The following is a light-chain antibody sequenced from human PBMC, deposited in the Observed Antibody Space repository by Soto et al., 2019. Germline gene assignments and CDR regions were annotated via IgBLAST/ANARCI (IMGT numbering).Light chain of an antibody. CDR1: SSDIGGYNY. V-gene: IGLV2-14*01. J-gene: IGLJ3*02. CDR3: SSYTNSDTWV. Sequence: QSALTQPASVSGSPGQSITISCTGSSSDIGGYNYVSWYQQYPGKAPKLIIYEVNNRPSGISNRFSASKSDNTASLTISGLQAEDETDYYCSSYTNSDTWVFGGGTKVTVL. CDR2: EVN.